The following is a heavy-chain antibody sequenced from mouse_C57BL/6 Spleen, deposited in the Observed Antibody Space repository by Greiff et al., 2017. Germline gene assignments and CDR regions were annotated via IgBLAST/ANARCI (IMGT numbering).Heavy chain of an antibody. D-gene: IGHD2-2*01. J-gene: IGHJ3*01. Sequence: VQLKESGGGLVKPGGSLKLSCAASGFTFSDYGMHWVRQAPEKGLEWVAYISSGSSTIYYADTVKGRFTISRDNAKNTLFLQMTSLRSEDTAMYYCARPFYYGYDGGFAYWGQGTLVTVSA. CDR3: ARPFYYGYDGGFAY. CDR1: GFTFSDYG. V-gene: IGHV5-17*01. CDR2: ISSGSSTI.